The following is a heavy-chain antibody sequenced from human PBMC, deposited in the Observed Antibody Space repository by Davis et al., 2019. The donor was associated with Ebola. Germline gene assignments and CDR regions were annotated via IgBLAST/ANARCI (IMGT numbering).Heavy chain of an antibody. J-gene: IGHJ3*02. CDR2: INPSGGST. Sequence: ASVKVSCKASGYTFTSYYMHWVRQAPGQGLEWMGLINPSGGSTSYAQKFQGRVTMTRDTSTSTVYMELSSLRSEDTAVYYCARGGNGGFLEWPLAQNDAFDIWGQGTMVTVSS. CDR3: ARGGNGGFLEWPLAQNDAFDI. V-gene: IGHV1-46*01. D-gene: IGHD3-3*01. CDR1: GYTFTSYY.